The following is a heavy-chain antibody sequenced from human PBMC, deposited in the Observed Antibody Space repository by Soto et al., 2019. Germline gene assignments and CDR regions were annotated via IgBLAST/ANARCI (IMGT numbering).Heavy chain of an antibody. CDR3: ATAPGYSSSWDAFDI. D-gene: IGHD6-13*01. V-gene: IGHV1-24*01. J-gene: IGHJ3*02. Sequence: GASVKVSCKVSGYTLTELSMHWVRQAPGKGLEWMGGFDPEDGETIYAQKFQGRVTMTEDTSTDTAYMELSSLRSEDTAVYYCATAPGYSSSWDAFDIWGQGTMVTVSS. CDR1: GYTLTELS. CDR2: FDPEDGET.